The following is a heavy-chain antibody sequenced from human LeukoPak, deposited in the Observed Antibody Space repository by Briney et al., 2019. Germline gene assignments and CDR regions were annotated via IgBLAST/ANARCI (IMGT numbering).Heavy chain of an antibody. CDR3: ARRVYYYDTSPTLLGMGFDY. D-gene: IGHD3-22*01. CDR1: GFTFDDYG. J-gene: IGHJ4*02. V-gene: IGHV3-20*04. CDR2: INWNGGST. Sequence: GGSLRLSCAASGFTFDDYGMTWVRQAPGKGLEWVSAINWNGGSTGYADSVKGRFTISRDNAKNSLYLQMNSLRAEHTALYYCARRVYYYDTSPTLLGMGFDYWGQGTLVTVSS.